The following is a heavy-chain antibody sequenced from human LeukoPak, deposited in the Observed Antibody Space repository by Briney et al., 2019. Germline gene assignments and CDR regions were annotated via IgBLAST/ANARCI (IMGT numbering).Heavy chain of an antibody. Sequence: ASVKVSCTASGYTFTSYGISWVRQAPGQGLEWMGWISAYNGNTNYAQKLQGRVTMTTDTSTSTAYMELRSLRSDDTAVYYCARDLQYYDSSGYYFDAFDIWGQGTMVTVSS. CDR1: GYTFTSYG. V-gene: IGHV1-18*01. CDR3: ARDLQYYDSSGYYFDAFDI. CDR2: ISAYNGNT. J-gene: IGHJ3*02. D-gene: IGHD3-22*01.